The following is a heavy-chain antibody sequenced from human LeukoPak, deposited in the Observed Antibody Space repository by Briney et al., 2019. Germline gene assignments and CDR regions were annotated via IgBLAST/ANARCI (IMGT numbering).Heavy chain of an antibody. J-gene: IGHJ2*01. Sequence: PSETLSLTCTVSGGSISSFYWSWIRQPQGKGLECIGYIYYSGSTNYNPSLKSRVTISVDTSKNQFSLKLSSVTAADTAMYYCASSSGSYYAWYFDLWGRGTLVTVSS. CDR1: GGSISSFY. V-gene: IGHV4-59*01. CDR3: ASSSGSYYAWYFDL. D-gene: IGHD1-26*01. CDR2: IYYSGST.